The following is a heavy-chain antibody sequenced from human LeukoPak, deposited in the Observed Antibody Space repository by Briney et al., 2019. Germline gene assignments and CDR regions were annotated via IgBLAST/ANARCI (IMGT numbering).Heavy chain of an antibody. D-gene: IGHD2-2*02. CDR3: ARDYCSSTSCYTGYYYYYYGMDV. CDR1: GFTVTSNY. CDR2: IYSGGST. J-gene: IGHJ6*02. V-gene: IGHV3-66*01. Sequence: GGSLRLSCAASGFTVTSNYMSWVRQAPGKGLEWVSVIYSGGSTFSADSVKGRFTISRDNSKNTLSLQMNSLRAEDTAVYYCARDYCSSTSCYTGYYYYYYGMDVWGQGTTVTVSS.